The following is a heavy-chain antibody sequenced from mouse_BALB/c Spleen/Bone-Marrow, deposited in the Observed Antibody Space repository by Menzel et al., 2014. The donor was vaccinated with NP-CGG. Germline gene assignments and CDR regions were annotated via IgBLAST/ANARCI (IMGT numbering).Heavy chain of an antibody. CDR2: INSNGGST. V-gene: IGHV5-6-3*01. Sequence: EVQLVESGGGLAQPGGSLKLSCAASGFTFXSYGMSWVRQTPDKRLELVATINSNGGSTYYPDSVKGRFTISRDNAKNTLYLQMSSLKSEDTAMYYCARERDGYFRDAMDYWGQGTSVTVSS. D-gene: IGHD2-3*01. CDR1: GFTFXSYG. J-gene: IGHJ4*01. CDR3: ARERDGYFRDAMDY.